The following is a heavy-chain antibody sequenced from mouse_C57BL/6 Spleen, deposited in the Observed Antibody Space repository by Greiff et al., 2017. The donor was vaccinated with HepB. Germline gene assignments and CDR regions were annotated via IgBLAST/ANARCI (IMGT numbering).Heavy chain of an antibody. Sequence: EVKLVESGPGLVKPSQSLSLTCSVTGYSITSGYYWNWIRQFPGNKLEWMGYISYDGSNNYNPSLKNRISITRDTSKNQFFLKLNSVTTEDTATYYCARGGDYDYGAWFAYWGQGTLVTVSA. CDR2: ISYDGSN. CDR3: ARGGDYDYGAWFAY. J-gene: IGHJ3*01. CDR1: GYSITSGYY. D-gene: IGHD2-4*01. V-gene: IGHV3-6*01.